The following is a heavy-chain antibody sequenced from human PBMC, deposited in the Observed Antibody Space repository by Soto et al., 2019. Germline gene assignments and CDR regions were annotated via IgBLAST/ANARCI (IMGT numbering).Heavy chain of an antibody. CDR3: ARGYGGVVVYFDH. J-gene: IGHJ4*02. Sequence: QVQLVQSGAELKKPGASVKISCQASGYIFTRYYIHWVRQAPGQGLEWMGVINPNEGTTTYAPKFQGRLAMTSDTSTSTVYMEMSSLRPDDTAVYYCARGYGGVVVYFDHWGQGSLVTVSS. V-gene: IGHV1-46*01. D-gene: IGHD3-16*02. CDR1: GYIFTRYY. CDR2: INPNEGTT.